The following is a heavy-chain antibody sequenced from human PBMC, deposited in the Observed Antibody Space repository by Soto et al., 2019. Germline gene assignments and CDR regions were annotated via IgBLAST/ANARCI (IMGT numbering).Heavy chain of an antibody. D-gene: IGHD2-15*01. CDR2: IIPIFGTA. J-gene: IGHJ5*02. Sequence: QVQLVQSGAEVKKPGSSVKVSCKASGGTFSSYAISWVRQAPGQGLEWMGGIIPIFGTANYAQKFQGRVTITADEAXXTXYMXRSGLRYEGTAVDYCARGGDIVVVVAATDHNWLEPWGQGTLVTVSS. CDR3: ARGGDIVVVVAATDHNWLEP. V-gene: IGHV1-69*12. CDR1: GGTFSSYA.